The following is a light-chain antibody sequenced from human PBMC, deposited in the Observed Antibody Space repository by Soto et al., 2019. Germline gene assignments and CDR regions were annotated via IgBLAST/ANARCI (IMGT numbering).Light chain of an antibody. CDR1: QSISSW. V-gene: IGKV1-5*01. CDR3: HQYNSYLWT. CDR2: DAS. J-gene: IGKJ1*01. Sequence: DIQMTQSPSTLSASVGDRVTITCRASQSISSWLAWYQQKPGKAPKLLIYDASSLERGVPSRFSGSGSGTEFTLTISSLQPDDFATYYCHQYNSYLWTFGQGTKVEIK.